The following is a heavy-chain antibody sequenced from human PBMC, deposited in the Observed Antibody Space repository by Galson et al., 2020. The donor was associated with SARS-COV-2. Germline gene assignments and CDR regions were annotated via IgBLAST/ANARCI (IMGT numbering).Heavy chain of an antibody. CDR2: IYYNGGT. CDR3: ARVHSNWGSPAYVDD. J-gene: IGHJ4*02. CDR1: GGSFSSYY. V-gene: IGHV4-59*01. Sequence: SETLSLTCTVSGGSFSSYYWTWIRQPPGKGLEWIGYIYYNGGTNFNPSLKSRVTMSVDVSKNQFSMNVTSVSAADTAVYYCARVHSNWGSPAYVDDGGQGTLVIVSS. D-gene: IGHD7-27*01.